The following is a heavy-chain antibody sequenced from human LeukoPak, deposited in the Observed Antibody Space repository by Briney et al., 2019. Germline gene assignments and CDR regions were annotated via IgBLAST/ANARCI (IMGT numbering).Heavy chain of an antibody. CDR2: INHSGST. Sequence: PSETLSLTCAVYGGSFSGYYWSWIRQPPGKGLEWIGEINHSGSTNYNPSLKSRVTISVDTSKNQFSLKLTSVTAADTAVYYCARGGELWELPTYWGQGTLVTVSS. CDR1: GGSFSGYY. V-gene: IGHV4-34*01. J-gene: IGHJ4*02. CDR3: ARGGELWELPTY. D-gene: IGHD1-26*01.